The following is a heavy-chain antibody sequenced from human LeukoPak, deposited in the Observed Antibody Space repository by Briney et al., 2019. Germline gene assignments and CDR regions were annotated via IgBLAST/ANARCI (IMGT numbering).Heavy chain of an antibody. J-gene: IGHJ6*02. CDR3: ARLRYYGMDV. V-gene: IGHV3-21*01. CDR1: GFTFSNFS. Sequence: GGSLRLSCAASGFTFSNFSMNWVRQAPGKGLEWVSSISRSSGYIFYTDSVKGRFTISRDNAKNSLYLQMNSLRAEDTAVYYCARLRYYGMDVWGQGTTVTVSS. CDR2: ISRSSGYI.